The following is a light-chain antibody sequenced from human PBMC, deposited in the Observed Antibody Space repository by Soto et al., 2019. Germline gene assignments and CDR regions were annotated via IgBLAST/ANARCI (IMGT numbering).Light chain of an antibody. CDR2: GAS. J-gene: IGKJ4*01. Sequence: EIVMTQSPATLSVSPGERATLSCRASQTISSTFLAWYQQRPGQAPRLLIYGASGRAAGIPDRFSGSGSGTDFTLSISRLEPEDFAVYYCQQYGVSPTFGGGTKVDTK. CDR1: QTISSTF. CDR3: QQYGVSPT. V-gene: IGKV3-20*01.